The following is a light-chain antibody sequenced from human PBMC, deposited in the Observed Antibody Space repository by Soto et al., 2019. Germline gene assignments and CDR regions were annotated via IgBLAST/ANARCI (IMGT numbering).Light chain of an antibody. CDR2: GAS. J-gene: IGKJ3*01. CDR1: QGVGSD. V-gene: IGKV3-15*01. Sequence: EIVMTQSPVTLSASPGERVTLSCRASQGVGSDVAWYQQKPGQAPGLLFYGASIREVGVPARFSGSGSGTEFTLTISSLQSEDFAVYYCQQYNNWPPFTSCPGTIVDIK. CDR3: QQYNNWPPFT.